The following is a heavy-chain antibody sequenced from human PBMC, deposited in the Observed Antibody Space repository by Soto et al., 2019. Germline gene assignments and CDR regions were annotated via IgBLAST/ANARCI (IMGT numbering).Heavy chain of an antibody. CDR1: GFTFSSHA. CDR2: ISDSGGKT. V-gene: IGHV3-23*01. CDR3: AKSNVQDCSSTSCYTGH. Sequence: GGSLRLSCAASGFTFSSHAMSWVRQAPGKGLECVSTISDSGGKTYYVDSVKGRFTISRDNSKNTLYLQMNSLRAEDTAVYYCAKSNVQDCSSTSCYTGHWGQGTLVTVSS. D-gene: IGHD2-2*02. J-gene: IGHJ4*02.